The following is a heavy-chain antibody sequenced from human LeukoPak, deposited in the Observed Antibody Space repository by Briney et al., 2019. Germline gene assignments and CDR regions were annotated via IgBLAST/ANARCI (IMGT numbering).Heavy chain of an antibody. CDR2: IRSQAYSGTT. CDR1: GFTFGYHA. Sequence: GRSLRLSCTASGFTFGYHAINWVRQAPGRGLEWVGFIRSQAYSGTTEYATSVKDRFTISRDDSKSIAYLQMNSLKTEDTAVYCCTRDIVSISQPYYFDYWGQGTLVTVSS. D-gene: IGHD2-2*01. J-gene: IGHJ4*02. V-gene: IGHV3-49*04. CDR3: TRDIVSISQPYYFDY.